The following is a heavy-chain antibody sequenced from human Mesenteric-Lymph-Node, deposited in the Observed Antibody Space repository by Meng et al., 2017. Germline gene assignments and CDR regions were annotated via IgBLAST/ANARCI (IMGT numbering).Heavy chain of an antibody. CDR2: TYYRSKWYH. D-gene: IGHD6-19*01. J-gene: IGHJ4*02. Sequence: QVPVQQSGPGLVKPSQTLSLTCAISGDIFSSNSAAWHWIRQSPSRGLEWLGRTYYRSKWYHEYAVSVKSRITISPDTPKNQFSLQLNSVTPEDTAMYYCARSGSSGWIDYWGQGTLVTVSS. CDR1: GDIFSSNSAA. V-gene: IGHV6-1*01. CDR3: ARSGSSGWIDY.